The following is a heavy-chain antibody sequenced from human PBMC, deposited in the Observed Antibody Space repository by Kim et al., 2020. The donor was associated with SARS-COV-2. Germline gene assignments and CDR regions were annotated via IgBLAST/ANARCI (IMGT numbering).Heavy chain of an antibody. CDR2: YI. V-gene: IGHV3-21*01. CDR3: ARDSGTPVGY. Sequence: YIYYADSVKGRFTISRDNAKNSLYLQMNSLRAEDTAVYYCARDSGTPVGYWGQGTLVTVSS. J-gene: IGHJ4*02.